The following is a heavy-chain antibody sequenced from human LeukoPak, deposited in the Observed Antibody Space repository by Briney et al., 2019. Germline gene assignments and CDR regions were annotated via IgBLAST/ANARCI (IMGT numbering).Heavy chain of an antibody. D-gene: IGHD3-10*01. V-gene: IGHV4-4*02. CDR1: GASISSGYW. CDR2: IYHSGST. Sequence: SSGTLSLTCAVSGASISSGYWWSWVRQPPGKGLAWIGEIYHSGSTNHNPSLKSRGTISVDKSKSQFSLNLSSVTAADTAVYYCARDDTGVIRGIRFHYWVQGALVTVSS. J-gene: IGHJ4*02. CDR3: ARDDTGVIRGIRFHY.